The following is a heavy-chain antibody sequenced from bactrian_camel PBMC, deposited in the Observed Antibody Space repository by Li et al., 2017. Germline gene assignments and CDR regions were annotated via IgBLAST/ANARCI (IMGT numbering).Heavy chain of an antibody. CDR2: PDSDGIT. D-gene: IGHD6*01. Sequence: HVQLVESGGDSRQAGGSLRLTCAASGYPYSTACMGWFRQAPGREREGVAVPDSDGITKYSDSVEGRFIISRDSAQNILYLQMNDLKPEDTGVYYCAADRWRQPCGHSDVGWYWSGQGTQVTVS. J-gene: IGHJ4*01. CDR1: GYPYSTAC. V-gene: IGHV3S53*01.